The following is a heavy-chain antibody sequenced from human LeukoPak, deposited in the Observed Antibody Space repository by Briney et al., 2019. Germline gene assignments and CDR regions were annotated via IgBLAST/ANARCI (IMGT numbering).Heavy chain of an antibody. Sequence: PGGSLRLSCAASGFTLDDYAMHWVRQAPGKGLEWVSGISCNSGSIGYADSVKGRFTISRDNAKTSLYLQMNSLRAEDTALYYCAKDLGPGSMATSPGFDYWGQGTLVTVSS. CDR3: AKDLGPGSMATSPGFDY. CDR2: ISCNSGSI. D-gene: IGHD5-24*01. V-gene: IGHV3-9*01. J-gene: IGHJ4*02. CDR1: GFTLDDYA.